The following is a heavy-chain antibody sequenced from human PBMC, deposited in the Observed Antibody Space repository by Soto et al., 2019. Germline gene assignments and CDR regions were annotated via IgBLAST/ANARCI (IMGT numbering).Heavy chain of an antibody. Sequence: EVQLVESGGGLVNPGGSLRLSCAASGFTFRDYWMSWVRQAPGKGLEWVGRIKSKSAGGTTDYAAPVKGRFTIARDDSTNTLDQQMNSLKTEDTVVDYWVTDSFARPVDSWGQGTLGTVSS. CDR2: IKSKSAGGTT. J-gene: IGHJ4*02. CDR1: GFTFRDYW. V-gene: IGHV3-15*01. CDR3: VTDSFARPVDS.